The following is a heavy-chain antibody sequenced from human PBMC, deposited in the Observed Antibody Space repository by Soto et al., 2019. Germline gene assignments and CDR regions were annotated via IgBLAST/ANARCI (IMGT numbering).Heavy chain of an antibody. CDR3: ARDGTGGGWYNWFDP. J-gene: IGHJ5*02. V-gene: IGHV1-18*01. D-gene: IGHD6-19*01. Sequence: ASVKVSCKASGYTFTSYGISWVRQAPGQGLEWMGWISAYNGNTNYAQKLQGRVTMTTDTSTSTAYMELRSLRSDDTAVYYCARDGTGGGWYNWFDPWGQGTLVTVSS. CDR2: ISAYNGNT. CDR1: GYTFTSYG.